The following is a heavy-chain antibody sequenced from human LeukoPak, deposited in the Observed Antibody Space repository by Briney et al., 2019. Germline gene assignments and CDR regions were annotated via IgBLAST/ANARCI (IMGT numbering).Heavy chain of an antibody. V-gene: IGHV4-30-4*01. CDR2: IYYSGST. CDR1: GGSISSGDYY. J-gene: IGHJ3*02. CDR3: ARHIVVVPAAISAFDI. Sequence: SETLSLTCTVSGGSISSGDYYWSWIRQPPGKGLEWIGYIYYSGSTYYNPSLKSRVTISVDTSKNQFSLKLSSVTAADTAVYYCARHIVVVPAAISAFDIWGQGTMVTVSS. D-gene: IGHD2-2*01.